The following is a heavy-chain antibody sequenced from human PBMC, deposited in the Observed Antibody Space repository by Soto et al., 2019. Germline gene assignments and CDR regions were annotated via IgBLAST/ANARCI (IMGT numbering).Heavy chain of an antibody. CDR1: GFTFSSYA. J-gene: IGHJ4*02. D-gene: IGHD5-12*01. Sequence: GSLRLSCAASGFTFSSYAMSWVRQAPGKGLEWVSAISGSGGSTYYADSVKGRFTISRDNSKNTLYLQMNSLRAEDTAVYYCAKSGDRLRYFDYWGQGTLVTAPQ. CDR2: ISGSGGST. CDR3: AKSGDRLRYFDY. V-gene: IGHV3-23*01.